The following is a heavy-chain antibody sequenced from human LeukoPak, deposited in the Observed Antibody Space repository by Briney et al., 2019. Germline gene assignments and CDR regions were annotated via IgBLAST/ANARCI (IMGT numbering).Heavy chain of an antibody. CDR3: ARDRGCSSTSCYTSKNWFDP. D-gene: IGHD2-2*02. CDR1: GGSISSYY. V-gene: IGHV4-4*07. CDR2: IYTSGST. J-gene: IGHJ5*02. Sequence: PSETLSLTCTVSGGSISSYYWSWIRQPAGKGLEWIGRIYTSGSTSYNPSLKSRVTMSVDTSKNQFSLKLSSVTAADTAVYYCARDRGCSSTSCYTSKNWFDPWGQGTLVTVSS.